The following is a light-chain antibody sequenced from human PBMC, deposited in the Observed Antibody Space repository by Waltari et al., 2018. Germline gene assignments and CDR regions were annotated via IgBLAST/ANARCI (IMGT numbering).Light chain of an antibody. CDR2: LGS. Sequence: DIVMTQSPLSLSVTPGEPASISCRSSQSLQQRNGYNYLDCYQQKPGQSPQLLIYLGSNRASGVPDRFSGSGSGTDFTLKISRVQAEDVGVYYCMQALQSPITFGQGTRLE. CDR1: QSLQQRNGYNY. V-gene: IGKV2-28*01. J-gene: IGKJ5*01. CDR3: MQALQSPIT.